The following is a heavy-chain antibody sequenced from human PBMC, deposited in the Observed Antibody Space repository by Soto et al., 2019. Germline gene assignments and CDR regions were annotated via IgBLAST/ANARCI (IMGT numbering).Heavy chain of an antibody. D-gene: IGHD1-1*01. J-gene: IGHJ4*02. V-gene: IGHV4-34*01. CDR1: GGSFSGYY. CDR2: INHSGST. CDR3: ARGRTRFDY. Sequence: SETLSLTCAVYGGSFSGYYWSWIRQPPGKGLEWIGEINHSGSTNYNPSLKSRVTISVDTSKNQFSLKLSSVTAADTAVYYCARGRTRFDYWGQGTLVTVSS.